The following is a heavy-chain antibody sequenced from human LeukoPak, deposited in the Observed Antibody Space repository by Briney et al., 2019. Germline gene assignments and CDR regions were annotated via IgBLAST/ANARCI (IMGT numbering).Heavy chain of an antibody. J-gene: IGHJ4*02. Sequence: ASVKVSCKASGYTFTSYDINWVRQATGQGLEWMGWISGYNGNTDYAQKFQGRVTLTTDTSTSTAYMELRSLRSDDTAVYYCARGDSGGYSCLDYWGQGTLVTVSS. D-gene: IGHD3-22*01. V-gene: IGHV1-18*01. CDR1: GYTFTSYD. CDR3: ARGDSGGYSCLDY. CDR2: ISGYNGNT.